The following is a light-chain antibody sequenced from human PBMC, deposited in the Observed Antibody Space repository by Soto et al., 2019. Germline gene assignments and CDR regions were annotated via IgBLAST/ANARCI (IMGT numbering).Light chain of an antibody. Sequence: VLTQSPATLALPPGRTLTLLCRASQSVGSDLSWYQQKPGQAPPPLLYGASTRATGIPDRFSGSASGTEFTLTISGLQSEDFAVYYCQQYKNWPQITLGQGTRVEIK. CDR1: QSVGSD. J-gene: IGKJ5*01. V-gene: IGKV3-15*01. CDR2: GAS. CDR3: QQYKNWPQIT.